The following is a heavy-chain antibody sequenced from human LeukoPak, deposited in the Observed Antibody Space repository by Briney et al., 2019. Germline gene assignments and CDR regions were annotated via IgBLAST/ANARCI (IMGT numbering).Heavy chain of an antibody. Sequence: PSETLSLTCAVYGGSFSGYYWSWIRQPPGKGLEWIGYIYYSGSTNYNPSLKSRVTISVDTSKNQFSPKLSSVTAADTAVYYCARDGPARLTTRGSYYYYGMDVWGQGTTVTVSS. CDR2: IYYSGST. J-gene: IGHJ6*02. CDR3: ARDGPARLTTRGSYYYYGMDV. D-gene: IGHD4-11*01. CDR1: GGSFSGYY. V-gene: IGHV4-59*01.